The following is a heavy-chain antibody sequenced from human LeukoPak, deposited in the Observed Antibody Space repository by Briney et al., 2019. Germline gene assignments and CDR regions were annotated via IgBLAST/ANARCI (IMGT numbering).Heavy chain of an antibody. V-gene: IGHV3-74*01. CDR2: INSDGSST. CDR3: ARWDYDFWSGYYSGDAFDI. J-gene: IGHJ3*02. Sequence: GGSLRLSCAASGFTFSGYWMHWVRQAPGKGLVWVSRINSDGSSTTYADSVKGRFTISRDNAKNTLYLQMNSLRAEDTAVYYCARWDYDFWSGYYSGDAFDIWGQGTMVTVSS. D-gene: IGHD3-3*01. CDR1: GFTFSGYW.